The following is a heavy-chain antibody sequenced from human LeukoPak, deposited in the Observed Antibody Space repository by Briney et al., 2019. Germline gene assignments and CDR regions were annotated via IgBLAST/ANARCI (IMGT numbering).Heavy chain of an antibody. D-gene: IGHD3-16*01. J-gene: IGHJ6*02. CDR3: ARGGGLDV. V-gene: IGHV3-7*03. CDR2: INHNGNVN. Sequence: PGGSLRLSCAASGFTFSCYWMNWARQAPGKGLEWVASINHNGNVNYYVDSVKGRFTISRDNAKNSLYLQMSDSRAEDTAVYFCARGGGLDVWGQGATVTVSS. CDR1: GFTFSCYW.